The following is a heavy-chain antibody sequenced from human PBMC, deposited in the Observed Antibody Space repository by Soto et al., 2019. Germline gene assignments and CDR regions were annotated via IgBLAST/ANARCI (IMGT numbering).Heavy chain of an antibody. J-gene: IGHJ6*02. Sequence: HGESLKISCKGSGYSFTSYWIGWVRQMPGKGLEWMGIIYPGDSDTRYSPSFQGQVTISADKSISTAYLQWSSLKASDTAMYYCARRGITGTTSRGDYYYGTDVWGQGTKVTVSS. CDR1: GYSFTSYW. V-gene: IGHV5-51*01. CDR2: IYPGDSDT. CDR3: ARRGITGTTSRGDYYYGTDV. D-gene: IGHD1-7*01.